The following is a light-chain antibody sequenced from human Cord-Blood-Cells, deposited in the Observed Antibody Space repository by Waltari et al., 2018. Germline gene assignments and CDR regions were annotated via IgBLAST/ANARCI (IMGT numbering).Light chain of an antibody. V-gene: IGKV1-9*01. CDR2: AAS. CDR3: QQLNSYPT. J-gene: IGKJ3*01. Sequence: IQLTQSPSSLSASVGDRVTITCRASQGISSYLAWYQQKPGKAPKLLIYAASTLQSGVPSRFSGSGSGTDVTLTISSLQPEDFATYYCQQLNSYPTFGPGTKVDIK. CDR1: QGISSY.